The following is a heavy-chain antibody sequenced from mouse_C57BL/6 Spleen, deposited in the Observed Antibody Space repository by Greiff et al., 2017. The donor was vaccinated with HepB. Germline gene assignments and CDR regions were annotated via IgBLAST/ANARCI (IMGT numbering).Heavy chain of an antibody. D-gene: IGHD1-1*01. CDR3: ARTYGSRPYYYAMDY. V-gene: IGHV5-17*01. Sequence: VQLKESGGGLVKPGGSLKLSCAASGFTFSDYGMHWVRQAPEKGLEWVAYISSGSSTIYYADTVKGRFTISRDNAKNTLFLQMTSLRSEDTAMYYCARTYGSRPYYYAMDYWGQGTSVTVSS. CDR1: GFTFSDYG. J-gene: IGHJ4*01. CDR2: ISSGSSTI.